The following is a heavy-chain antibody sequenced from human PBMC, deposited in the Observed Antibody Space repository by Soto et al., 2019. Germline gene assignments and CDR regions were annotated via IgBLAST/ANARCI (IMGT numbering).Heavy chain of an antibody. Sequence: QVQLRQWGAGFLKPLETLSLTCGIYGWSFSGNYWSWVRQSPGKGLEWLGEINPAGSTDDNPSLKSRVTRSADTSKNQSSLNLTPVTAAEPAVYYCATGGLFSVWGQGTPVTVSS. CDR1: GWSFSGNY. CDR3: ATGGLFSV. V-gene: IGHV4-34*01. D-gene: IGHD3-3*01. J-gene: IGHJ4*02. CDR2: INPAGST.